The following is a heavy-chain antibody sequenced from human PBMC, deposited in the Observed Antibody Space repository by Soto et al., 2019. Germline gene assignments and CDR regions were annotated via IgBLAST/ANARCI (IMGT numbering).Heavy chain of an antibody. V-gene: IGHV4-59*01. CDR3: ARDSGGWYVRWFDP. J-gene: IGHJ5*02. Sequence: SETLSLTCTVSGGSISSYYWSWIRQPPGKGLEWIGYIYYSGSTNYNPSLKCRVTISVDTSKNQFSLKLSSVTAADTAVYYCARDSGGWYVRWFDPWGQGTLVTVSS. D-gene: IGHD6-19*01. CDR2: IYYSGST. CDR1: GGSISSYY.